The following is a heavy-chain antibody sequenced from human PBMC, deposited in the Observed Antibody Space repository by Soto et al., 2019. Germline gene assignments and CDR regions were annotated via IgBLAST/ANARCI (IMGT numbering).Heavy chain of an antibody. CDR3: ARENSVQAWLHHFDH. CDR2: IGDDGASI. Sequence: GGSLRLSCEASGFSFSSFAMNWVRQAPGRGLEWVLYIGDDGASIYYADSLKGRFTISRDNAKNSLSLQMNNLRAEDTAVYYCARENSVQAWLHHFDHWGLGTLVTVSS. CDR1: GFSFSSFA. D-gene: IGHD5-18*01. J-gene: IGHJ4*02. V-gene: IGHV3-48*03.